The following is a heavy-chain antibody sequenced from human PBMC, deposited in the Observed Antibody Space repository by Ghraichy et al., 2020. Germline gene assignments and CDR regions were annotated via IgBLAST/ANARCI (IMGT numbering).Heavy chain of an antibody. CDR1: GFTVSSYS. CDR3: ARGSTVVRYYYCDGMDV. Sequence: GGSLRLSCVGSGFTVSSYSMNWVRQAPGKGLEWVSYITGSGRFISYADSVKGRFTVSRDNAQNSLYLQMKSLRDEDTAVYYCARGSTVVRYYYCDGMDVWGQGTTVTVSS. V-gene: IGHV3-21*05. J-gene: IGHJ6*02. CDR2: ITGSGRFI. D-gene: IGHD2-21*01.